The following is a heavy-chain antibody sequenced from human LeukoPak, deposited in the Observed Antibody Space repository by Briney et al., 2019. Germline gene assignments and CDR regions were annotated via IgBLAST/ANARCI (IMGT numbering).Heavy chain of an antibody. J-gene: IGHJ3*02. Sequence: PAESLSLTCTVSGGSISSYYWSWIRQAPGKELEWIGYFHYSGTTNYNPSLKSRVTISVDTSKNQFSLKLRFVTAADTAVYYCARTYSSGAFDIWGQGTMVTVSS. V-gene: IGHV4-59*08. CDR3: ARTYSSGAFDI. D-gene: IGHD6-25*01. CDR1: GGSISSYY. CDR2: FHYSGTT.